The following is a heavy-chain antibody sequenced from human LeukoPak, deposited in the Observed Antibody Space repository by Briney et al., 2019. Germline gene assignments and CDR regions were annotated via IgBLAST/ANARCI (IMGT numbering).Heavy chain of an antibody. J-gene: IGHJ4*02. D-gene: IGHD3-10*01. CDR1: GFTFSSYG. Sequence: PGRSLRLSCAASGFTFSSYGMHWVRQAPGKGLEWVAVISYDGSNKYYADSVKGRFTISRDNSKNTLYLQMNSLRAEDTAVYYCAKDRLLWFGGLLAPSDYWGQGTLVTVSS. CDR2: ISYDGSNK. CDR3: AKDRLLWFGGLLAPSDY. V-gene: IGHV3-30*18.